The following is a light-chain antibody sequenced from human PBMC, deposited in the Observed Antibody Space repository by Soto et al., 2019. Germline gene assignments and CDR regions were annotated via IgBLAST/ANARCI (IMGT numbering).Light chain of an antibody. Sequence: DIVMTQSPLSLPVTPGEPASISCRSSQSLLHSNGYNYLGWYLQKPGQSPQLLIYLGSNRASGVPARFSGSGSGTDFTLKISRVEAEDVGVYYCMQALQTPTFGPGTKVDIK. CDR1: QSLLHSNGYNY. V-gene: IGKV2-28*01. CDR3: MQALQTPT. J-gene: IGKJ3*01. CDR2: LGS.